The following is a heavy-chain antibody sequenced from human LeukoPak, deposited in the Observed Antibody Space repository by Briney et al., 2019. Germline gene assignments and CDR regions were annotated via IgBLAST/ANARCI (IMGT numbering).Heavy chain of an antibody. D-gene: IGHD5-12*01. CDR3: ASGYSGYALDAFDI. Sequence: ASVKVSCKASGYTFTGYYMHWVRQASGQGLEWMGRINPNSGGTNYAQKFQGRVTMTRDTSISTAYMELSRLRSDDTAVYYCASGYSGYALDAFDIWGQGTMVTVSS. J-gene: IGHJ3*02. V-gene: IGHV1-2*06. CDR1: GYTFTGYY. CDR2: INPNSGGT.